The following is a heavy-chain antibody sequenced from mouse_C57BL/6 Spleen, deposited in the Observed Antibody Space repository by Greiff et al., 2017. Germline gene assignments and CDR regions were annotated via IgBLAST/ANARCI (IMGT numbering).Heavy chain of an antibody. Sequence: VQLQQSGPGLVKPSQSLSLTCSVTGYSITSGYYWNWLRQFPGNKLEWMGYISYDGSNNYNPSLKNRISITRDTSKNQFFLKLNSVTTEDTATYYCARGIYYGNYYYDAMDYWGQGTSVTVSS. D-gene: IGHD2-1*01. CDR3: ARGIYYGNYYYDAMDY. CDR1: GYSITSGYY. CDR2: ISYDGSN. V-gene: IGHV3-6*01. J-gene: IGHJ4*01.